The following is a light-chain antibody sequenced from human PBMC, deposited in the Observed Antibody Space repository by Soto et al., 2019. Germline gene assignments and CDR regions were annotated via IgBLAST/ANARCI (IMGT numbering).Light chain of an antibody. J-gene: IGKJ4*01. CDR1: QSVGSK. Sequence: EVVMTQSPATLSVSPGERATLSCRASQSVGSKLAWYQQKPGQAPRLLIFDAFTRATGIPARFSGSGSGTEFTLTISSLEPEDFAVYYCQQRSNWPLTFGGGTKVEIK. CDR2: DAF. CDR3: QQRSNWPLT. V-gene: IGKV3-11*01.